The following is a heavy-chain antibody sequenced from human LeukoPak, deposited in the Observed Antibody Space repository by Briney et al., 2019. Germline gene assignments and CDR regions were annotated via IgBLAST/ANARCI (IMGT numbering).Heavy chain of an antibody. CDR3: AKELDYGGNSPFHY. V-gene: IGHV3-30*18. CDR1: RFTFSDYG. J-gene: IGHJ4*02. CDR2: ISFDGSNK. D-gene: IGHD4-23*01. Sequence: PGGSLGLSCTASRFTFSDYGMHWVRQAPGKGLEWVAFISFDGSNKYYADSVKGRFTISRDNSKNTLYLQMNSLRTEDTAVYYCAKELDYGGNSPFHYWGQGTLVTVSS.